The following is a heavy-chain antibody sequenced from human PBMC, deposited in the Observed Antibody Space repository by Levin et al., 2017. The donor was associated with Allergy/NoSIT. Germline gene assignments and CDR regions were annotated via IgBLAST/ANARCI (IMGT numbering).Heavy chain of an antibody. CDR2: ISSPGSTK. Sequence: RAGGSLRLSCAASGFTFSSYEMNWVRQAPGKGLEWVSYISSPGSTKYYADSVKGRFTISRDNAKNSLYLQMNSLRVEDTAVYYCAGDAAYAEVGYWGQGTLVTVSS. J-gene: IGHJ4*02. V-gene: IGHV3-48*03. CDR1: GFTFSSYE. CDR3: AGDAAYAEVGY. D-gene: IGHD1-26*01.